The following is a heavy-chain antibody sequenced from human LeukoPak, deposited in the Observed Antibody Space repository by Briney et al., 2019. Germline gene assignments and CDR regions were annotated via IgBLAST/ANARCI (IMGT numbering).Heavy chain of an antibody. CDR3: ARRSHLYCSGGTCYSGRTDY. V-gene: IGHV4-34*01. D-gene: IGHD2-15*01. J-gene: IGHJ4*02. Sequence: SETLSLTCAVSGGSFSGYYWSWIRQPPGKGLEWIGEINHIGTTSYNPSLKSRVTMLVDTSKNQFSLTLSSVTAADTAVYYCARRSHLYCSGGTCYSGRTDYWGQGSLVTVSS. CDR1: GGSFSGYY. CDR2: INHIGTT.